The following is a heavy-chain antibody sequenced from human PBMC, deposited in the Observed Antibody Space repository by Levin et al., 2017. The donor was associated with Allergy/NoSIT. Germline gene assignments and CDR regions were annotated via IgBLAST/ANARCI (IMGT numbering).Heavy chain of an antibody. V-gene: IGHV3-30*04. CDR3: ARAPVTQLAFDY. CDR1: GFTFSSYA. J-gene: IGHJ4*02. CDR2: ISYDGSNK. D-gene: IGHD6-6*01. Sequence: GESLKISCAASGFTFSSYAMHWVRQAPGKGLEWVAVISYDGSNKYYADSVKGRFTISRDNSKNTLYLQMNSLRAEDTAVYYCARAPVTQLAFDYWGQGTLVTVSS.